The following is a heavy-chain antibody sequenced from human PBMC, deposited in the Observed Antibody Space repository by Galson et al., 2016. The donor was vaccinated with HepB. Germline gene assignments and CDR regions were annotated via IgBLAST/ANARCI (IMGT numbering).Heavy chain of an antibody. V-gene: IGHV3-9*01. CDR2: ISWNSGSI. CDR3: ARDGGLGTPFEC. D-gene: IGHD1-7*01. J-gene: IGHJ4*02. CDR1: GFNYDDYA. Sequence: SLRLSCAASGFNYDDYAMHWVRQAPGEGLEWVSSISWNSGSIGYATSVNGRFTVPRDNAKNTLYLEMNSLRPEDTAVYYCARDGGLGTPFECWGQGTLVTVSS.